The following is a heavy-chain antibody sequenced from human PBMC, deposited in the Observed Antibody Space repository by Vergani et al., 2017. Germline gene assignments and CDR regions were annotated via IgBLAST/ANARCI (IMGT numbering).Heavy chain of an antibody. D-gene: IGHD3-9*01. CDR2: INPSGGST. Sequence: VQLVQSGAEVKKPGSSVKVSCKASGYTFTSYYMHWVRQAPGQGLEWMGIINPSGGSTSYAQKFQGRVTMTRDTSTSTVYMELSSLRSEDTAVYYCARGYYDILTGFSWFDPWGQGTLVTVSS. CDR1: GYTFTSYY. V-gene: IGHV1-46*03. J-gene: IGHJ5*02. CDR3: ARGYYDILTGFSWFDP.